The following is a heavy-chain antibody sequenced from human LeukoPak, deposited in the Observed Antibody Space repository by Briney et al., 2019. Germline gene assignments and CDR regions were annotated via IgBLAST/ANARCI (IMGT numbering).Heavy chain of an antibody. Sequence: SETLSLTCAVSGGSISSGGYSWSWIRQPPGKGLEWIGYIYHSGSTYYSPSLKSRVTISVDRSKNQFSLKLSSVTAADTAVYYCARYGDIAFDIWGQGTMVTVSS. V-gene: IGHV4-30-2*01. D-gene: IGHD4-17*01. CDR3: ARYGDIAFDI. CDR1: GGSISSGGYS. CDR2: IYHSGST. J-gene: IGHJ3*02.